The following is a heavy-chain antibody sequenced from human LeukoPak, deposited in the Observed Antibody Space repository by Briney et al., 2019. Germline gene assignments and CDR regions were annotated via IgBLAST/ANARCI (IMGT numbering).Heavy chain of an antibody. CDR3: ARVGYSSSWYWFDP. V-gene: IGHV5-51*01. D-gene: IGHD6-13*01. J-gene: IGHJ5*02. Sequence: GEPLKISCKGSGSSFTSYWIGWVPRVPGKGLEWMGIIYPGDSDTRYSPSFQGQVTISADKSISTAYLQWSSLKASDTAMYYCARVGYSSSWYWFDPWGQGTLVTVSS. CDR2: IYPGDSDT. CDR1: GSSFTSYW.